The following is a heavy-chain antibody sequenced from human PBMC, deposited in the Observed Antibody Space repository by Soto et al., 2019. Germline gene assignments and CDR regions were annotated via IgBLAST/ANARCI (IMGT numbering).Heavy chain of an antibody. J-gene: IGHJ4*02. CDR2: ISSDGTRI. Sequence: AGGSLILSCAASGFTFSSYWIYWVRQAPGKGPVWVSRISSDGTRISYGDSVKGRFTISRDNAKNALYLQMNSLRAEDTALYYCAKDMIAAAGTLAAWGQGTVVTVSS. CDR3: AKDMIAAAGTLAA. D-gene: IGHD6-13*01. CDR1: GFTFSSYW. V-gene: IGHV3-74*01.